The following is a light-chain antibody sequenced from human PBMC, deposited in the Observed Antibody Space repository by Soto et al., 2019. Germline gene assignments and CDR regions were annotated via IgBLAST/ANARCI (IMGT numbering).Light chain of an antibody. CDR1: QSIDNN. V-gene: IGKV1-39*01. CDR3: QQTYTFPT. Sequence: DIQMTQSPSSLSASVGDRVTITCRASQSIDNNLNWYQQKPGKAPNLLIYAASSLQSGVPSRFSGSRYETDFTLTISGLQPEDIAIYFCQQTYTFPTFGGGTEVEIK. CDR2: AAS. J-gene: IGKJ4*01.